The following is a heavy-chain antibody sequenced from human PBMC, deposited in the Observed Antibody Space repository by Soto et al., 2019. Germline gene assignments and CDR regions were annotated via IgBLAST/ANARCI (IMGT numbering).Heavy chain of an antibody. J-gene: IGHJ4*02. CDR1: GDSISNYF. Sequence: ETLSRTGPVSGDSISNYFWSWIRQPAGNGLEWIGRFFTSGGTKYNPSLKSRVTMSVDTSKNQLSLSLSSVTVADTAIYYCARRDSVSSGRGFDYWGQGILVTVYS. CDR3: ARRDSVSSGRGFDY. CDR2: FFTSGGT. V-gene: IGHV4-4*07. D-gene: IGHD6-6*01.